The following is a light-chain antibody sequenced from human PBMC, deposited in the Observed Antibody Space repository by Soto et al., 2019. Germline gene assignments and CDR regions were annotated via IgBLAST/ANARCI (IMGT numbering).Light chain of an antibody. CDR1: QAISNF. Sequence: DIQMTQTPSSLSASVGDRVTIACRASQAISNFLAWYQQKPGIVPTLLVYGSSTLQSGVPSRFSGSGSGTDFTLTISSLQPEDAATYYCQKYDSDPRTFGQGSKVEI. CDR2: GSS. V-gene: IGKV1-27*01. J-gene: IGKJ1*01. CDR3: QKYDSDPRT.